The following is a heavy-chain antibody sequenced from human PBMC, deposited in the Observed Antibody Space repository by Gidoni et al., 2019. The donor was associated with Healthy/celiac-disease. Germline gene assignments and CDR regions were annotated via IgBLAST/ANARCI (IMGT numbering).Heavy chain of an antibody. Sequence: EVQLVESGGGLIQPGGSLRLSCAASGFPVSGHYISWVRQAPGKGLEWVSVIYSGGSTYYADSVKGRFTISRDNSKNTLYLQMNSLRAEDTAVYYCARDRRRVIAVADDAFDIWGQGTMVTVSS. CDR2: IYSGGST. V-gene: IGHV3-53*01. CDR3: ARDRRRVIAVADDAFDI. CDR1: GFPVSGHY. D-gene: IGHD6-19*01. J-gene: IGHJ3*02.